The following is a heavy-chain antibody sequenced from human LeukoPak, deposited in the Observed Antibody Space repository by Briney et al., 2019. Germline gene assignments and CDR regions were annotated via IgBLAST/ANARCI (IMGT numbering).Heavy chain of an antibody. CDR3: ARVCPDILTGLDFDY. V-gene: IGHV3-7*01. D-gene: IGHD3-9*01. CDR2: IKQDGSDK. J-gene: IGHJ4*02. Sequence: PGGSLRLSCAASGFTFSSYRMSWLRQAPGKGLVWVTNIKQDGSDKYYMVSVKGRFTISRDNAKNSLYLQMNSLMAEDRAVYYCARVCPDILTGLDFDYWGQGTLVTVSS. CDR1: GFTFSSYR.